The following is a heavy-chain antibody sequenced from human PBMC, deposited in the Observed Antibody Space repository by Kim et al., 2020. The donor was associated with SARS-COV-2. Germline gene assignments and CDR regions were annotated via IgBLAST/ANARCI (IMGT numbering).Heavy chain of an antibody. D-gene: IGHD6-13*01. CDR1: GDSVSFYS. CDR3: ARVCCFFDSGSSPNWFDP. J-gene: IGHJ5*02. Sequence: SETLSLTCTFSGDSVSFYSWSCIRQPPGGGLEWIGNFHHTGSTSYNPSLQSRSSISVDMSKNQFSLNLSSVTAADTAIYYCARVCCFFDSGSSPNWFDPWGQGALVTVSS. V-gene: IGHV4-59*02. CDR2: FHHTGST.